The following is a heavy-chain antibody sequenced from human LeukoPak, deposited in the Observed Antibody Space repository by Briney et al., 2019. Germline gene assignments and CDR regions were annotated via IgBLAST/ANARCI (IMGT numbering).Heavy chain of an antibody. CDR2: INPNIGGT. Sequence: ASVKVSCKASGYTFTGYYMHWVRQAPGQGLEWMGWINPNIGGTNYAQKFQSRVTMTRDTPISTAYMELSRLRSDDTAVYYCARVRSGWYADYWGQGTLVTVSS. CDR1: GYTFTGYY. CDR3: ARVRSGWYADY. V-gene: IGHV1-2*02. D-gene: IGHD6-19*01. J-gene: IGHJ4*02.